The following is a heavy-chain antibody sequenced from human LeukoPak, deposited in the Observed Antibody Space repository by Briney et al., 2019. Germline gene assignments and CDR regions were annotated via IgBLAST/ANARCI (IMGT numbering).Heavy chain of an antibody. CDR2: TYYRSKWYS. CDR1: GDSVSSNSAT. Sequence: SQTLSLTCAIFGDSVSSNSATWNWIRQSPSRGLEWLGRTYYRSKWYSDYAVSVKSRITINPDTSKNQFSLQLNSVTPEDTAVYYCAREIWFGELYPTYFDYWGQGTLVTVSS. V-gene: IGHV6-1*01. D-gene: IGHD3-10*01. J-gene: IGHJ4*02. CDR3: AREIWFGELYPTYFDY.